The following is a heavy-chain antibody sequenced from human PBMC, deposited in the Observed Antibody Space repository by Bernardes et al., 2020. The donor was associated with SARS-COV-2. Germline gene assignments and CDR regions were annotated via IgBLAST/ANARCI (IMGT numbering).Heavy chain of an antibody. CDR3: ARGGLGSWFDP. V-gene: IGHV4-59*11. D-gene: IGHD7-27*01. J-gene: IGHJ5*02. Sequence: SETLSLTCTVSGGSISSHYWSWIRQPPGKGLEWIGYIYYSGSTNYNPSLKSRVTISVDTSKNQFSLKLSSVTAADTAVYYCARGGLGSWFDPWGQGTLVTVSS. CDR1: GGSISSHY. CDR2: IYYSGST.